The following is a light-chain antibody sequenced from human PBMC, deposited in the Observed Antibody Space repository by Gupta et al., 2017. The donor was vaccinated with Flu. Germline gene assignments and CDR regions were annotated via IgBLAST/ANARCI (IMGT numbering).Light chain of an antibody. CDR1: QGISSY. CDR3: QQLKSYPRYT. V-gene: IGKV1-9*01. CDR2: DAS. Sequence: DIQLTQSPSFLSASVGDRVTITCRASQGISSYLAWYQQKPGKAPKLLIYDASTLQGGVPSRFAGSGSGTEFTLTISSRQPEDFATYYCQQLKSYPRYTFGQGTKLEI. J-gene: IGKJ2*01.